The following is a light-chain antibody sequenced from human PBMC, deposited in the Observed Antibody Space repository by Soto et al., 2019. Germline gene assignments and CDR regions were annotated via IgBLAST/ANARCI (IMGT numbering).Light chain of an antibody. J-gene: IGLJ2*01. V-gene: IGLV2-23*01. CDR2: EDS. Sequence: QSALTQPASVSGSPGQSITISCTGTSSDVGSYNLVSWYQQHPGKAPKLMIYEDSKRPSGVSNRFSGSKSGNTASLTISGLQAEDEADYYCCSYAGSSTFGVFGGGTKVTVL. CDR3: CSYAGSSTFGV. CDR1: SSDVGSYNL.